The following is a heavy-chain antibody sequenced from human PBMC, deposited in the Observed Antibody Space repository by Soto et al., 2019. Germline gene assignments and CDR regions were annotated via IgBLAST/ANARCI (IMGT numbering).Heavy chain of an antibody. CDR1: GGSISSSSYY. Sequence: SETLSLTCTVSGGSISSSSYYWGWIRQPPGKGLEWIGSIYYSGSTYYNPSLKSRVTISVDTSKNQFSLKLSSVTAADTAVYYCARATIVGATALDYWGQGTLVTVSS. CDR2: IYYSGST. D-gene: IGHD1-26*01. J-gene: IGHJ4*02. V-gene: IGHV4-39*01. CDR3: ARATIVGATALDY.